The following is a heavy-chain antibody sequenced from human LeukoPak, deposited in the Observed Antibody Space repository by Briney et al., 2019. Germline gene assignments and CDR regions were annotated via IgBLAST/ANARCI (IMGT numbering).Heavy chain of an antibody. V-gene: IGHV4-34*01. J-gene: IGHJ4*02. CDR2: INHSGST. CDR1: GGSFSGYY. Sequence: PSETLSLTCAVYGGSFSGYYWSWIRQPPGKGLEWIGEINHSGSTNYNPSLKSRVTISVDTSKNQFSLKLSSVTAADTAVYYCAGALWFGELSDYWGQGTLVTVSS. D-gene: IGHD3-10*01. CDR3: AGALWFGELSDY.